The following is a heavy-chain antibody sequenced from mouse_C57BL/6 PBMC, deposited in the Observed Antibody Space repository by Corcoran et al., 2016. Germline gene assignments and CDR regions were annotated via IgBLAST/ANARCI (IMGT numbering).Heavy chain of an antibody. V-gene: IGHV1-26*01. CDR1: GYTFTDYY. J-gene: IGHJ2*01. CDR3: ARWNYGNSFDY. D-gene: IGHD2-1*01. CDR2: INPNNGGT. Sequence: EVQLQQSGPELVKPGASVKLSCKASGYTFTDYYMNWVKQSHGKSLEWIGDINPNNGGTSYNQKFKGKATLTVDKSSSTAYMELRSLTSEDSAGYYCARWNYGNSFDYWGQGTTLTVSS.